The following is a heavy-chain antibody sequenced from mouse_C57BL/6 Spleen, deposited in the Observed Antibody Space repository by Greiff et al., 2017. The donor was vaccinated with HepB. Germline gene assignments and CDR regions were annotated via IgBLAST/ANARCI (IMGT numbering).Heavy chain of an antibody. D-gene: IGHD1-1*01. Sequence: VQLKESGAELARPGASVKLSCKASGYTFTSYGISWVKQRTGQGLEWIGEIYPRSGNTYYNEKFKGKATLTADKSSSTAYMELRSLTSEDSAVYCCARGYYGSSSGYFDVWGTGTTVTVSS. CDR2: IYPRSGNT. CDR3: ARGYYGSSSGYFDV. J-gene: IGHJ1*03. V-gene: IGHV1-81*01. CDR1: GYTFTSYG.